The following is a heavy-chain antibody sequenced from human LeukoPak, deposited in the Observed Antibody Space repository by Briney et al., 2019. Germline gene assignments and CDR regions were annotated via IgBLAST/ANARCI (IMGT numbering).Heavy chain of an antibody. CDR2: IYYSGST. V-gene: IGHV4-39*07. D-gene: IGHD3-3*01. CDR3: ARVPSYYDFWSGYPGGYMDV. Sequence: SETLSLTCTVSGGSISSSSYYWGWIRQPPGKGLEWIGSIYYSGSTYYNPSLKSRVTISVDTSKNQFSLKLSSVTAADTAVYYCARVPSYYDFWSGYPGGYMDVWGKGTTVTVSS. J-gene: IGHJ6*03. CDR1: GGSISSSSYY.